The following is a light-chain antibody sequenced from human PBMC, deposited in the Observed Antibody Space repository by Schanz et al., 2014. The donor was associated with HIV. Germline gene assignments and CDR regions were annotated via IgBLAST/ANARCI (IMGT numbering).Light chain of an antibody. Sequence: AIQLTQSPSSLSASVGDRVTITCRASQGISTYLAWYQQKPGTAPKLLIYAASTLQSGVPSRFSGSGSGTDFTLTISCLQSEDFATYYCQQYYSYPYTFGQGTKLEIK. CDR3: QQYYSYPYT. CDR2: AAS. J-gene: IGKJ2*01. CDR1: QGISTY. V-gene: IGKV1-8*01.